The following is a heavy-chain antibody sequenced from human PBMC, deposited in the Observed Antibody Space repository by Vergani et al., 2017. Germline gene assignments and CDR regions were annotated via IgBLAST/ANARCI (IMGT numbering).Heavy chain of an antibody. CDR3: ARTSYYYDSSGSLYNWFDP. Sequence: QVQLVQSGSELKKPGASVKISCKTSGYSFTNYAINWLRQAPGQGLEWMGGIIPIFGTANYAQKFQGRVTITADESTSTAYMELSSLRSEDTAVYYCARTSYYYDSSGSLYNWFDPWGQGTLVTVSS. D-gene: IGHD3-22*01. CDR1: GYSFTNYA. CDR2: IIPIFGTA. V-gene: IGHV1-69*01. J-gene: IGHJ5*02.